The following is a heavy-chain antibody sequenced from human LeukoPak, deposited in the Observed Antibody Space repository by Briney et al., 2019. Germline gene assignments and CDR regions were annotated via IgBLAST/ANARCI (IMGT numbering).Heavy chain of an antibody. V-gene: IGHV3-11*04. D-gene: IGHD3-16*01. CDR1: GGSISSYY. J-gene: IGHJ6*03. CDR2: ISTTGYTI. CDR3: ARDYASEYMDV. Sequence: LSLTCTVSGGSISSYYWSWIRQPPGKGLEWLSYISTTGYTIYYADSVKGRFTISRDNTQNSLFLQMDSLRVEDTAVYYCARDYASEYMDVWGKGTTVTVSS.